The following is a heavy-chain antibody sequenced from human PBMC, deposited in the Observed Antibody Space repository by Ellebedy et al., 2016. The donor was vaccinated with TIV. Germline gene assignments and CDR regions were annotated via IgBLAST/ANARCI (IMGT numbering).Heavy chain of an antibody. CDR3: AKGLTGVEVTGTTWSSPHI. V-gene: IGHV1-69*13. D-gene: IGHD1-7*01. J-gene: IGHJ3*02. CDR1: GAGFSTFA. CDR2: IIPIFGIP. Sequence: AASVKVSCKASGAGFSTFAISWVRQAPGQGLEWMGGIIPIFGIPQYAQRFQGRVTVSADESTTTVSMDLHSLRSQDTAVYYWAKGLTGVEVTGTTWSSPHIWGQGTTVTVSS.